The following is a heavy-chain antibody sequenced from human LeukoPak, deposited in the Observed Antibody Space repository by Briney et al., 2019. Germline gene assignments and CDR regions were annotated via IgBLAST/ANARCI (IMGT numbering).Heavy chain of an antibody. Sequence: GGSLRLSCAASGFTFSSYWMSWVRQAPGKGLEWVANIKQDGSEKYYVDSVKGRFTISRDNSKNTLYLQMNSLRAEDTAVYYCAKMGPADNDYWGQGTLVTVSS. CDR1: GFTFSSYW. J-gene: IGHJ4*02. V-gene: IGHV3-7*01. CDR2: IKQDGSEK. D-gene: IGHD6-25*01. CDR3: AKMGPADNDY.